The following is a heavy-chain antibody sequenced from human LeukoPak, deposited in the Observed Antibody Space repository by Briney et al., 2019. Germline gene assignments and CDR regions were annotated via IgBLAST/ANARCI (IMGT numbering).Heavy chain of an antibody. J-gene: IGHJ4*02. D-gene: IGHD5-24*01. CDR1: GGTFSSYA. CDR3: ARPHVEMATISYFDY. CDR2: IIPIFGTA. Sequence: ASGKVSCKASGGTFSSYAISWVRQAPGQGLEWMGGIIPIFGTANYAQKFQGRVTITADESTSTAYMELSSLRSEDTAVYYCARPHVEMATISYFDYWGQGTLVTVSS. V-gene: IGHV1-69*01.